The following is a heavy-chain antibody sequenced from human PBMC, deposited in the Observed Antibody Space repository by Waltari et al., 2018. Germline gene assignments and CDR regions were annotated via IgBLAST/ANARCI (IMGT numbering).Heavy chain of an antibody. D-gene: IGHD4-17*01. V-gene: IGHV3-21*01. CDR3: ARDYDYGDYDNWFDP. CDR2: MSSSSSYI. Sequence: EVQLVESGGGLVTPGGSLRLSCAASGFTFSSYSMNWVRQAPGKGLEWVSAMSSSSSYIYYADAVKGRFTISRDNAKNSLYLQMNSLRAEDTAVYYCARDYDYGDYDNWFDPWGQGTLVTVSS. J-gene: IGHJ5*02. CDR1: GFTFSSYS.